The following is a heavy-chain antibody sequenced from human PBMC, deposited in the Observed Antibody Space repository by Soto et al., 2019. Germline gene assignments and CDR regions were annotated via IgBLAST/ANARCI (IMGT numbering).Heavy chain of an antibody. J-gene: IGHJ6*02. CDR2: IIPVFATT. CDR1: GGSLTNYG. V-gene: IGHV1-69*01. D-gene: IGHD2-15*01. Sequence: QVHLVQSGAEAKKPGSSVKISCKASGGSLTNYGIIWVRQAPGQGLEWIGGIIPVFATTNYAPKLQGRLTITADESTTTAFMELRSLGPEDTAVYSCARGLYCSDNNCYVYSGYYGMDVWGQGTTVTVSS. CDR3: ARGLYCSDNNCYVYSGYYGMDV.